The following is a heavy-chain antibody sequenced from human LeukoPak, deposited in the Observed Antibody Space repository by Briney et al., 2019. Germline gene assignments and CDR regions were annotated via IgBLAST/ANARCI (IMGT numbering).Heavy chain of an antibody. D-gene: IGHD1-26*01. CDR3: ARDLHSGAYTFDY. CDR2: IYSGGST. J-gene: IGHJ4*02. Sequence: PGGSLRLSCAASGFTVSNNYMSWVRQAPGKGLEWVSLIYSGGSTHYTDSVKGRFNISRDNSKNTLYLQMDSLRDEDTAVYYCARDLHSGAYTFDYWGQGTLVTVSS. V-gene: IGHV3-66*01. CDR1: GFTVSNNY.